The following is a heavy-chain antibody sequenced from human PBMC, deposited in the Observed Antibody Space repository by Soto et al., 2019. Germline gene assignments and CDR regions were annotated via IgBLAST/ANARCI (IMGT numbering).Heavy chain of an antibody. J-gene: IGHJ4*02. CDR1: GGSISSSSYY. CDR2: IYYSGST. Sequence: SETLSLTCTVSGGSISSSSYYWGWIRQPPGKGLEWIGSIYYSGSTYYNPSLKSRVTISVDTSKNQFSLKLSSVTAADTAVYYCARRGYSYGTLDYWGQGTLVT. D-gene: IGHD5-18*01. V-gene: IGHV4-39*01. CDR3: ARRGYSYGTLDY.